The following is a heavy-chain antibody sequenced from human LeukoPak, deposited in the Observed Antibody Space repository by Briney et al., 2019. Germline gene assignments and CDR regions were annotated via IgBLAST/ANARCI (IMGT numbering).Heavy chain of an antibody. CDR2: ISAYNGNT. CDR1: GYTFTSYG. V-gene: IGHV1-18*01. J-gene: IGHJ6*03. D-gene: IGHD2-2*01. Sequence: AASMKVSCKASGYTFTSYGISWVRQAPGQGLEWMGWISAYNGNTNYAQKLQGRVTMTTDTSTSTAYMELRSLRSDDTAVYYCARVYCSSTSCSYMDVWGKGTTVTVSS. CDR3: ARVYCSSTSCSYMDV.